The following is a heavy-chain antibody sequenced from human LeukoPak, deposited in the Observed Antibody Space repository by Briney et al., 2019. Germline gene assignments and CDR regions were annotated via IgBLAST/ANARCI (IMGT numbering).Heavy chain of an antibody. Sequence: SETLSLTCAVYGGSFSGYYWSWIRQPPGKGLEWLGDINHSGSTNYSPSLKSRVTISVDTSKKQFSLKLSSVTAADTAVYYCARVGERWLQFKAGRPNYFDPWGQGTLVTVSS. D-gene: IGHD5-24*01. CDR3: ARVGERWLQFKAGRPNYFDP. J-gene: IGHJ5*02. CDR2: INHSGST. CDR1: GGSFSGYY. V-gene: IGHV4-34*01.